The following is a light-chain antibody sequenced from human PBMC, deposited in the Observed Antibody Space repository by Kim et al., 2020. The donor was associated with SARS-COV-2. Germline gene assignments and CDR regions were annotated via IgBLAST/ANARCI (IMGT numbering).Light chain of an antibody. Sequence: DIQLTQSPSTLSASVGDRVTIICRASESISDWLAWYQHKPGRAPKILIRKASTLESGVSSRFSGSGSGTEFTLTISRLQPEDFANYYCQPYKTSLWTFGQGTKVDIK. CDR1: ESISDW. CDR3: QPYKTSLWT. J-gene: IGKJ1*01. V-gene: IGKV1-5*03. CDR2: KAS.